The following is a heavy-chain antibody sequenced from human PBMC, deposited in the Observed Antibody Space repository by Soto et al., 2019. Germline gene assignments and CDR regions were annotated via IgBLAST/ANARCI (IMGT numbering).Heavy chain of an antibody. CDR1: GFTLSSYA. CDR2: ISAGGDMT. CDR3: ARGDRGGSGSPASYCYSGWDV. D-gene: IGHD2-21*02. J-gene: IGHJ6*02. Sequence: DVHLLESGGNLVQPGGSLTLSCSASGFTLSSYAMSWVRQAPGKGLEWVSSISAGGDMTYNSDSVKGRFTISRDNANNAVFLQMHNLRIEDTALYYCARGDRGGSGSPASYCYSGWDVWGQGATVTVS. V-gene: IGHV3-23*01.